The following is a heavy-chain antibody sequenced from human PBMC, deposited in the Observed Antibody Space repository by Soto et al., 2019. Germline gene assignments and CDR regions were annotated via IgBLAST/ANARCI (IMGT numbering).Heavy chain of an antibody. CDR1: GGSISSSSYY. CDR3: ARGGYDS. D-gene: IGHD1-26*01. V-gene: IGHV4-39*01. CDR2: IYYSGST. Sequence: QLQLQESGPGLVKPSETLSLTCTVSGGSISSSSYYWGWIRQPPGKGLECIGTIYYSGSTYYNPSLKSRVPISVDTSKNQFSLRLSSVTAADPAVYYCARGGYDSWGQGTLVTVSS. J-gene: IGHJ4*02.